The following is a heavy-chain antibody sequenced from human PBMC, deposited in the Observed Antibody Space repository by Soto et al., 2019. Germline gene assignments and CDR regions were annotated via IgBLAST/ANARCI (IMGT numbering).Heavy chain of an antibody. J-gene: IGHJ4*02. CDR1: GYTFTSYG. V-gene: IGHV1-18*01. CDR3: VSDGYDSSGYYYYLY. Sequence: ASVKVSCKASGYTFTSYGISWVRQAPGQGLEWMGWISAYNGNTNYAQKLQGRVTMTTDTSTSTAYMELRSLRSDDTAVYYCVSDGYDSSGYYYYLYWGPGTLVTVSS. CDR2: ISAYNGNT. D-gene: IGHD3-22*01.